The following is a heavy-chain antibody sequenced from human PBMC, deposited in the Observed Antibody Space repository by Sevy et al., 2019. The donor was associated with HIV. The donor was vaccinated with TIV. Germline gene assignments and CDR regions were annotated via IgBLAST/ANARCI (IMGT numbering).Heavy chain of an antibody. J-gene: IGHJ4*02. CDR1: GFTFSDHY. V-gene: IGHV3-72*01. CDR3: TTHAGIAAAGRVFDY. Sequence: LSLTCAASGFTFSDHYMEWVRQAPGKGLEWVGRTRNKADSYTTEYAASVKGRFTISRDDSKNSLYLQMNSLKTEDTAVYYCTTHAGIAAAGRVFDYWGQGTLVTVSS. CDR2: TRNKADSYTT. D-gene: IGHD6-13*01.